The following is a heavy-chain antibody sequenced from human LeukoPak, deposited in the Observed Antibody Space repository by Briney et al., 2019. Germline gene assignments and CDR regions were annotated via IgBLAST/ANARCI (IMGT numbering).Heavy chain of an antibody. V-gene: IGHV1-69*05. CDR3: AAASYYDFWSGYYPFDY. CDR2: IIPIFGTA. D-gene: IGHD3-3*01. CDR1: GGTFSSYA. Sequence: SVKVSCKASGGTFSSYAISWVRQAPGQGLEWMGGIIPIFGTANYAQKFQERVTITRDMSTSTAYMELSSLRSEDTAVYYCAAASYYDFWSGYYPFDYWGQGTLVTVSS. J-gene: IGHJ4*02.